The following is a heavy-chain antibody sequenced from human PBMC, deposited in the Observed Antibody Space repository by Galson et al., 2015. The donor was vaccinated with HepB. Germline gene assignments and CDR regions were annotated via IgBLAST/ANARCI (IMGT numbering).Heavy chain of an antibody. Sequence: SLRLSCAASGFTFSSYSMNWVRLAPGKGLEWVSSISSSSSYIYYADSVKGRFTISRDNAKNSLYLQMNSLRAEDTAVYYCARASIYYDSIGYFPSWGQGTMVTVSS. CDR3: ARASIYYDSIGYFPS. CDR1: GFTFSSYS. J-gene: IGHJ3*01. D-gene: IGHD3-22*01. V-gene: IGHV3-21*01. CDR2: ISSSSSYI.